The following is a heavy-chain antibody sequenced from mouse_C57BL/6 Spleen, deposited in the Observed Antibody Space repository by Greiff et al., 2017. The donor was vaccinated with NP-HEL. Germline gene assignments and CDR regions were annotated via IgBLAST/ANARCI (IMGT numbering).Heavy chain of an antibody. J-gene: IGHJ2*01. Sequence: QVQLKQPGAELVKPGASVKLSCKASGYTFTSYWITWVKQRPGQGLEWIGDIYPGSGSTNYNEKFKSKATLTVDTSSSTAYMQLSSLTSEDSAVYYCARSDYYGSSNYFDCWGKGTTLTVSS. CDR3: ARSDYYGSSNYFDC. V-gene: IGHV1-55*01. CDR2: IYPGSGST. CDR1: GYTFTSYW. D-gene: IGHD1-1*01.